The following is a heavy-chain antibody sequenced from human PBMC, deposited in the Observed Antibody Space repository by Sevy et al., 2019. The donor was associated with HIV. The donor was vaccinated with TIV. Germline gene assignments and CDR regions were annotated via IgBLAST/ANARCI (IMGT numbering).Heavy chain of an antibody. CDR3: AREAGDGYNPRYYFDY. D-gene: IGHD5-12*01. CDR1: GFTVSTNY. Sequence: GGSLRLSCAASGFTVSTNYMSWVRQAPGKGLEWVSVIYSGGTTYYADSVKGRFTISRDKSKNTLYLQMNSLRAEDTAVYYRAREAGDGYNPRYYFDYWGQGTLVTVSS. J-gene: IGHJ4*02. CDR2: IYSGGTT. V-gene: IGHV3-53*01.